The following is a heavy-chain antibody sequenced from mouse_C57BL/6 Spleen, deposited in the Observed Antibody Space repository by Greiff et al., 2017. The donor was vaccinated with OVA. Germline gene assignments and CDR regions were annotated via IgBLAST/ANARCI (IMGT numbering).Heavy chain of an antibody. J-gene: IGHJ2*01. CDR2: ISYDGSN. Sequence: VQLKESGPGLVKPSQSLSLTCSVTGYSITSGYYWNWIRQFPGNKLEWMGYISYDGSNNYNPSLKNRISITRDTSKNQFFLKLNSVTTEDTATYYCAREAGDYASFDYWGQGTTLTVSS. V-gene: IGHV3-6*01. CDR3: AREAGDYASFDY. CDR1: GYSITSGYY. D-gene: IGHD2-4*01.